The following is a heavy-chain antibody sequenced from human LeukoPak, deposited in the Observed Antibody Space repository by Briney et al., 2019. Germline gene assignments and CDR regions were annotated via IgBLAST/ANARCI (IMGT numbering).Heavy chain of an antibody. CDR3: AKDLLYSDVWGSYRPNPLDY. Sequence: PGRSLRLSCAASGFTFSSYGMHWVRQDPGKGLEWVAVISYDGSNKYYADSVKGRFTISRDNSKNTLYLQMNSLRAEDTAVYYCAKDLLYSDVWGSYRPNPLDYWGQGTLVTVSS. CDR2: ISYDGSNK. J-gene: IGHJ4*02. V-gene: IGHV3-30*18. CDR1: GFTFSSYG. D-gene: IGHD3-16*02.